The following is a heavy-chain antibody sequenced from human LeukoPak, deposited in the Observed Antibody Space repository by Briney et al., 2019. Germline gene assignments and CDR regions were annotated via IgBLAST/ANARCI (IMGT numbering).Heavy chain of an antibody. Sequence: GGSETLFCAASGFTFSSIAMTWVRQAPGKGLEWVSTIRSNGGTTYNAESVKGRFTISRDNSKNTVYLELNSLRVEDTAIYYCAKGQELDDGVFDAWGQ. CDR2: IRSNGGTT. CDR1: GFTFSSIA. V-gene: IGHV3-23*01. D-gene: IGHD1-1*01. J-gene: IGHJ4*02. CDR3: AKGQELDDGVFDA.